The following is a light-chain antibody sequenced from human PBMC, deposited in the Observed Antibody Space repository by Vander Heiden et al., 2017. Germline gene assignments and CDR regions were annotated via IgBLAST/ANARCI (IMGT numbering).Light chain of an antibody. V-gene: IGKV4-1*01. CDR2: WAS. Sequence: DIVMTQSPDSLAVSLGERATINCKSSQSVLYSSNNKNYLAWFQQKPGQPPKLLIYWASTRESGVPDRFSGSGSGTDFTLTISSLQAEDVAVYYCQQYYSAPFTLGPGTKVDI. CDR1: QSVLYSSNNKNY. CDR3: QQYYSAPFT. J-gene: IGKJ3*01.